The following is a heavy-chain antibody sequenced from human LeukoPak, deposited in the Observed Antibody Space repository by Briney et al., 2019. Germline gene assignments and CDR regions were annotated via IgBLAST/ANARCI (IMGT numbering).Heavy chain of an antibody. CDR3: ARATGWYGPLDY. Sequence: ASVKVSCKASGYTFNAYYMHWVRQAPGQGLEWMGWINPNSGGTNYAQNFQGRVTMTRDTSISTAYMELSSLRSDDTAVYYCARATGWYGPLDYWGQGTLVTVSS. CDR2: INPNSGGT. CDR1: GYTFNAYY. D-gene: IGHD6-19*01. V-gene: IGHV1-2*02. J-gene: IGHJ4*02.